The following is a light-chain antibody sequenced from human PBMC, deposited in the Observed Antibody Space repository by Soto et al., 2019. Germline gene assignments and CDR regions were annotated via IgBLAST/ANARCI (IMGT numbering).Light chain of an antibody. J-gene: IGKJ2*01. CDR2: AAS. Sequence: AIQMTQSPSSLSASVGDRVTITCRASQGIRDDLAWYQQRPGKAPKLLIYAASNLQSGVPSRFSGSGSGTDFTLIISSLQPEDFATYYCLQDYDYPYTFGQGTKPEIK. CDR1: QGIRDD. V-gene: IGKV1-6*01. CDR3: LQDYDYPYT.